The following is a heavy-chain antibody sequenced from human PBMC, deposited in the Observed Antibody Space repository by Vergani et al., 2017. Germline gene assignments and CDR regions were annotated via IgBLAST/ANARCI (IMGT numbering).Heavy chain of an antibody. CDR1: GYTFTSFV. Sequence: QVQLVQSGAEVKKPGASVKVSCKASGYTFTSFVITWVRQAPGHGLEWMGWISAYNGNTNYAQKLQGRATMTTATTTSTAYMELRSLRSDDTAVYYCAIGQGWDKTFDYWGQGTLVTVSS. CDR3: AIGQGWDKTFDY. V-gene: IGHV1-18*01. CDR2: ISAYNGNT. J-gene: IGHJ4*02. D-gene: IGHD6-19*01.